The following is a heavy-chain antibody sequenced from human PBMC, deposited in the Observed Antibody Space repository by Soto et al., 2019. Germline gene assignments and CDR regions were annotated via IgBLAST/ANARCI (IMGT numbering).Heavy chain of an antibody. J-gene: IGHJ4*02. Sequence: EGQLLESGGGLTQPGGSLTLSCTASGFTFSNYAMTWVRQAPGKGLEWVSAISDGGGNTFYADSVRGRFTISRDNFKNTLYLQMHSLGAEDTATYYCAKDQGASGYTLRGLSDCWGRGTLVTVSS. D-gene: IGHD5-12*01. V-gene: IGHV3-23*01. CDR3: AKDQGASGYTLRGLSDC. CDR2: ISDGGGNT. CDR1: GFTFSNYA.